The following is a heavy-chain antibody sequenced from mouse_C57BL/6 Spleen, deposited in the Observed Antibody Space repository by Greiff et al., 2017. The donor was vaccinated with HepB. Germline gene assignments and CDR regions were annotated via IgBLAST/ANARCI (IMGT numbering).Heavy chain of an antibody. CDR2: ISDGGSYT. V-gene: IGHV5-4*01. CDR3: ARDNDYDDPGFAY. J-gene: IGHJ3*01. Sequence: EVMLVESGGGLVKPGGSLKLSCAASGFTFSSYAMSWVRQTPEKRLEWVATISDGGSYTYYPDNVKGRFTISRDNAKNNLYLQMSHLKSEDTAMYDCARDNDYDDPGFAYWGQGTLVTVSA. D-gene: IGHD2-4*01. CDR1: GFTFSSYA.